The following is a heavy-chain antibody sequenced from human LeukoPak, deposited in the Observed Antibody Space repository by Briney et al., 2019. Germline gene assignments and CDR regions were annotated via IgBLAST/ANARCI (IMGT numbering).Heavy chain of an antibody. J-gene: IGHJ3*02. V-gene: IGHV4-59*10. CDR2: IYTSGST. CDR1: GGSFSGYY. CDR3: ARVSPSYYYGSGGRAFDI. D-gene: IGHD3-10*01. Sequence: SETLSLTCAVYGGSFSGYYWSWIRQPAGKGLEWIGRIYTSGSTDYNPSLKSRVTISVDTSKNQFSLKLSSVTAADTAVYYCARVSPSYYYGSGGRAFDIWGQGTMVTVSS.